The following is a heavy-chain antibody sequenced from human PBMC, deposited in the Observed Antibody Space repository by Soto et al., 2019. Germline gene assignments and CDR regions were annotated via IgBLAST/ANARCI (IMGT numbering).Heavy chain of an antibody. CDR1: GDTFSTYT. V-gene: IGHV1-69*02. Sequence: QVHLVQSGAEVKKPGSSVKVSCKASGDTFSTYTLNWVRQAPGQGLEWMGRIIPLLGIANYTQMFQGRVTFTADKSTSTAYMELTSLRAEDTAVYYSARGCITMRRGTYVTNWFDPWGQGTLVTVSS. D-gene: IGHD3-10*01. J-gene: IGHJ5*02. CDR3: ARGCITMRRGTYVTNWFDP. CDR2: IIPLLGIA.